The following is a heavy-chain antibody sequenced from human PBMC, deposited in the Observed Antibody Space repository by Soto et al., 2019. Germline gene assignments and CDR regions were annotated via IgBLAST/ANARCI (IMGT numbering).Heavy chain of an antibody. V-gene: IGHV3-30*18. D-gene: IGHD1-26*01. Sequence: QVQLVESGGGVVQPGRSLRLSCAASGFTFSSYGMHWVRQAPGKGLEWVAVISYDGSNKYYADSVKGRFTISRDNSKNTLYLQMNSLRAEDTAVYYCAKDGSDYLYYYYGMDVW. J-gene: IGHJ6*01. CDR3: AKDGSDYLYYYYGMDV. CDR1: GFTFSSYG. CDR2: ISYDGSNK.